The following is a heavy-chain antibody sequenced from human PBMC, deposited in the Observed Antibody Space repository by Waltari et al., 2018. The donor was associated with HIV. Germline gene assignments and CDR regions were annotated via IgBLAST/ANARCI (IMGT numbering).Heavy chain of an antibody. CDR2: ISYCGSNK. Sequence: QVQLVESGGGVVQPGRSLRLSCAASGFPFSSYGMHWVRQAPGKGLEWVAVISYCGSNKYYADAVKGRFTISRDNSKNTLDLQMNSLRAEDTAVYYCAKDKGGVTYIFDYWGQGTLVTVSS. D-gene: IGHD1-1*01. CDR1: GFPFSSYG. V-gene: IGHV3-30*18. J-gene: IGHJ4*02. CDR3: AKDKGGVTYIFDY.